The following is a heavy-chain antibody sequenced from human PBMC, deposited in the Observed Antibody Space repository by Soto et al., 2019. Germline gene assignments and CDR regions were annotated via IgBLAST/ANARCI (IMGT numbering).Heavy chain of an antibody. CDR1: GGTFSSYA. CDR3: ARKPTYYYDSSGYLN. CDR2: IIPIFGTA. J-gene: IGHJ4*02. D-gene: IGHD3-22*01. Sequence: GASVKVSCKASGGTFSSYAISWVRQAPGQGLEWMGGIIPIFGTANYAQKFQGRVTITADESTSTAYMELSSLRSEDTAVYYCARKPTYYYDSSGYLNWGQGTLVTVSS. V-gene: IGHV1-69*13.